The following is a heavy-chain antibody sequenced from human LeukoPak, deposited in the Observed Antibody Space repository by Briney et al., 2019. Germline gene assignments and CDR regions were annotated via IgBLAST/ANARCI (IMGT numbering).Heavy chain of an antibody. CDR3: ARRTYSSSWYRVDY. D-gene: IGHD6-13*01. V-gene: IGHV4-34*01. J-gene: IGHJ4*02. CDR2: INHSGST. CDR1: GGSFSGYY. Sequence: LETLSLTCAVYGGSFSGYYWSWIRQSPGKGLEWIGEINHSGSTNYNPSLKSRVTISVDTSKNQFSLKLSSVTAADTAVYYCARRTYSSSWYRVDYWGQGTLVTVSS.